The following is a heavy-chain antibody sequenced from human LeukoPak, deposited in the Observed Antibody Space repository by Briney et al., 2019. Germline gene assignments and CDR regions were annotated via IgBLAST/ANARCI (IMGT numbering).Heavy chain of an antibody. D-gene: IGHD3-10*01. CDR3: ANKRSEETKQHHHGSGSYFNPWYYGMDV. CDR2: IIPMSGTP. V-gene: IGHV1-69*01. J-gene: IGHJ6*02. Sequence: ASVKVSCKASGGSFDNYAFSWVRQAPGQGLEWMGGIIPMSGTPHYAEKFQGRATITADESTSTAYMELSSLRSEDTAVYYCANKRSEETKQHHHGSGSYFNPWYYGMDVWGQGTKVSVSS. CDR1: GGSFDNYA.